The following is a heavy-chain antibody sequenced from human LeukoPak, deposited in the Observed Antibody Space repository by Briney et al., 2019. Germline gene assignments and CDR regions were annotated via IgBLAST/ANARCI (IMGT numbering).Heavy chain of an antibody. CDR2: SSWKGGIT. CDR3: ARDVLYRLDQNSGWYGFDS. Sequence: GGSLRLSCAASGFSFEDYGMSWVRQAPGKGLEWVSGSSWKGGITAYADSVKGGCTIAREKGKKSLYLQMNSLRAEDTAFYYCARDVLYRLDQNSGWYGFDSWGQGTLVTVSS. J-gene: IGHJ4*02. CDR1: GFSFEDYG. V-gene: IGHV3-20*04. D-gene: IGHD6-19*01.